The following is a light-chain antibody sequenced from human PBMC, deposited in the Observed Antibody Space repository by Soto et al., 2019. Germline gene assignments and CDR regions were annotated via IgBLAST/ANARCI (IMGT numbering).Light chain of an antibody. Sequence: EIVLTQSPGTLSLSPGERATLSCGASQTVSSNYLAWDQQKPGQKPRLVIYGASSSDTGIPDRFTGSGAGTDVTLTISRLERGDCSVYYSQQYCSSPYTFGHGTKLEI. V-gene: IGKV3-20*01. CDR3: QQYCSSPYT. J-gene: IGKJ2*01. CDR1: QTVSSNY. CDR2: GAS.